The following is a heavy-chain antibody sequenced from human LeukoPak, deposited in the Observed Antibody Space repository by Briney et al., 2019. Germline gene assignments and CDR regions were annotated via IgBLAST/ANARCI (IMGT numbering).Heavy chain of an antibody. J-gene: IGHJ6*02. CDR3: ARALDYYDTSGYYPIHYYFYGMDV. CDR2: IYNTGNT. V-gene: IGHV4-31*02. Sequence: PSETLSLTCSVSGVSFSSGGHYWSWIRQHPGKGLEWLVYIYNTGNTYYNPSLKSRITISIDTSKNQFSLKLSSVTAADTAVYFCARALDYYDTSGYYPIHYYFYGMDVWGQGTTVTVSS. CDR1: GVSFSSGGHY. D-gene: IGHD3-22*01.